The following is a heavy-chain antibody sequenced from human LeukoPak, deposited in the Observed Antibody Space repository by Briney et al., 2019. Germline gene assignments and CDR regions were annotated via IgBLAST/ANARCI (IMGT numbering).Heavy chain of an antibody. Sequence: SETLSLTCTVSGGSISSYYLSWIRQPPGKGLEWIGYIYYSGSTNYNPSLKSRVTISVDTSKNQFSLKLSSVTAADTAVYYCARVPRIAARPYYFDYWGQGTLVTVSS. V-gene: IGHV4-59*01. CDR2: IYYSGST. D-gene: IGHD6-6*01. J-gene: IGHJ4*02. CDR1: GGSISSYY. CDR3: ARVPRIAARPYYFDY.